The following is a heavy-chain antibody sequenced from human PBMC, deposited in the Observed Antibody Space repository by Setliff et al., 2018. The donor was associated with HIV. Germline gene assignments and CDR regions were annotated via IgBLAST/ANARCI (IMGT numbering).Heavy chain of an antibody. CDR1: GDSIPGGSYY. D-gene: IGHD2-8*02. Sequence: SETLSLTCKVSGDSIPGGSYYRSWIRQPAGKSLEWSGHIYSSGTTDYNPSLNRRVSISLDRPRNQLSLKLTSVIAAATALHYCARATRIIPLVVPGASDYWGQGTLVTVSS. CDR2: IYSSGTT. J-gene: IGHJ4*02. CDR3: ARATRIIPLVVPGASDY. V-gene: IGHV4-61*09.